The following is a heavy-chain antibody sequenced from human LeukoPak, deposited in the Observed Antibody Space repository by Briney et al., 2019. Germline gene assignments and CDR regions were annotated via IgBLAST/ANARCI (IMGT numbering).Heavy chain of an antibody. CDR3: AKDESSGFNFDY. CDR2: IRYDGSNK. CDR1: GFTFSSYG. J-gene: IGHJ4*02. D-gene: IGHD3-22*01. Sequence: GGSLRLSCAASGFTFSSYGMHWVRQAPGKGLEWVAFIRYDGSNKYYADSVKGRFTISRDSSRNTLYLQMNSLRVEDTAMYYCAKDESSGFNFDYWGQGTLVTVSS. V-gene: IGHV3-30*02.